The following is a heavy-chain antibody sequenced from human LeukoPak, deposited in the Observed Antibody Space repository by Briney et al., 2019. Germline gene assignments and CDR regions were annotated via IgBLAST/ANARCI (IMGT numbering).Heavy chain of an antibody. V-gene: IGHV4-61*02. CDR3: ARDFTDIGSSLVYYYYYYMDV. Sequence: PSETLSLTCTVSGGSISSSSYYWSWIRQPAGKGLEWIGRIYTTGSTSYNPSLKSRVTMSVDTSKKQISLKLSSVTAADTAVYYCARDFTDIGSSLVYYYYYYMDVWGKGITVTVSS. J-gene: IGHJ6*03. CDR2: IYTTGST. D-gene: IGHD1-26*01. CDR1: GGSISSSSYY.